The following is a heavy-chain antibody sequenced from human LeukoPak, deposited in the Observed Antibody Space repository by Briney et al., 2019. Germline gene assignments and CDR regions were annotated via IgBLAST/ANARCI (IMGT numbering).Heavy chain of an antibody. J-gene: IGHJ6*04. CDR3: ARDRTVAVDTGFYYYGMDV. CDR1: DGSIRSYH. D-gene: IGHD1-1*01. Sequence: SETLSLTCTVSDGSIRSYHWSWIRQPPGKGLEWIGYIYHSGSTNYNPSLKSQVTISVDTSKNQFSLKLLSVTAADTAVYYCARDRTVAVDTGFYYYGMDVWGKGTTVTVSS. CDR2: IYHSGST. V-gene: IGHV4-59*01.